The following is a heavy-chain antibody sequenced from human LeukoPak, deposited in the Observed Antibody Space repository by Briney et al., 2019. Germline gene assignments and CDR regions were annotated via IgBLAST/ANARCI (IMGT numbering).Heavy chain of an antibody. CDR1: GGSFSGYY. CDR2: INHSGST. Sequence: SETLSLTCAVYGGSFSGYYWSWIRQPPGKGLDWIGEINHSGSTNYNPSLKSRVTISVDTSKNQFSLKLSSVTAADTAVYYCARVPYYYDSSGYYHRPYYFDYWGQGTLVTVSS. D-gene: IGHD3-22*01. J-gene: IGHJ4*02. V-gene: IGHV4-34*01. CDR3: ARVPYYYDSSGYYHRPYYFDY.